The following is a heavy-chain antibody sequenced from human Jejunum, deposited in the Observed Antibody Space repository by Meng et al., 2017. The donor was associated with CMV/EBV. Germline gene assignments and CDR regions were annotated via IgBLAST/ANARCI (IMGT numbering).Heavy chain of an antibody. CDR2: INYSGRT. V-gene: IGHV4-39*07. J-gene: IGHJ4*02. Sequence: SGASISSSDYYWGWIRQPPGKGLEWIGSINYSGRTYNNPSLRSRVSISVDTPNNKFSLKLTSVAAADTAIYYCARDRDDNWGNFDSWGQGSLVTVSS. D-gene: IGHD7-27*01. CDR1: GASISSSDYY. CDR3: ARDRDDNWGNFDS.